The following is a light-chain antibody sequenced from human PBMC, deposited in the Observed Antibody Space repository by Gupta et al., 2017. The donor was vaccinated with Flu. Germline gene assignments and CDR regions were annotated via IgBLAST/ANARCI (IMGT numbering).Light chain of an antibody. Sequence: DIQMTQSPSSLSASVGDTVTITCRASQNINTYLNWYQQRSGKAPSLLIYAASNLQSGVPSRFSGSGSGTDYTLTISNVQSEDSATYYCQQSFNTPRTFGRATKVEIK. J-gene: IGKJ1*01. CDR3: QQSFNTPRT. CDR2: AAS. CDR1: QNINTY. V-gene: IGKV1-39*01.